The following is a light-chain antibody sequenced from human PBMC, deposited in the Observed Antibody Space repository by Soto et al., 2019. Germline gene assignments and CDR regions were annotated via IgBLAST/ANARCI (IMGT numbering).Light chain of an antibody. Sequence: IVMTQSPDSLAVSLGERATINCKSSQSIFYSSSNKNYLAWSQLKPGQSPKLLIYWASTREAGVPARCSGGGSETDFTLTISSLQAEDVAVYYCHHYYSGPPSTFGQGTRVDI. V-gene: IGKV4-1*01. CDR2: WAS. CDR3: HHYYSGPPST. CDR1: QSIFYSSSNKNY. J-gene: IGKJ1*01.